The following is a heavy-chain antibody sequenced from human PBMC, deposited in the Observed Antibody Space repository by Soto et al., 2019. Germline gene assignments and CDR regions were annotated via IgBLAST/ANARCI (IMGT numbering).Heavy chain of an antibody. CDR3: AKVRVQRYCSGGSCYAEWWFDP. CDR2: ISGSGGST. Sequence: VQLLESGGGLVQPGGSLRLSCAASGFTFSSYAMSWVRQAPGKGLEWVSAISGSGGSTYYADSVKGRFTISRDNSKNTLYLQMNSLRAEDTAVYYCAKVRVQRYCSGGSCYAEWWFDPWGQGTLVTVSS. V-gene: IGHV3-23*01. D-gene: IGHD2-15*01. J-gene: IGHJ5*02. CDR1: GFTFSSYA.